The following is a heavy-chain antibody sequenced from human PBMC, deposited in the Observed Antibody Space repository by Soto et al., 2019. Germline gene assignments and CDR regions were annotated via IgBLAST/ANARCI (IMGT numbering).Heavy chain of an antibody. V-gene: IGHV4-34*01. CDR2: INHSGST. J-gene: IGHJ4*02. CDR1: GGSFSGYY. D-gene: IGHD5-12*01. Sequence: SETLSLTCAVYGGSFSGYYWSWIRQPPGKGLEWIGEINHSGSTNYNPSLKSRVTISVDTSKNQFSLKLSSVTAADTAVYYCARGFLDIVATIWFDYWGQGTLVTVSS. CDR3: ARGFLDIVATIWFDY.